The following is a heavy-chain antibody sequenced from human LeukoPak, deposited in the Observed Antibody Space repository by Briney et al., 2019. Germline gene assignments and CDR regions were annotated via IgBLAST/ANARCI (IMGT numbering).Heavy chain of an antibody. Sequence: GGSLRLSCAASGFTFSTYGMHWVRQAPGKGLEWVSFIRYVGINKYYADSAKGRFTISRDNSKNTLYLQMNSLRAEDTAVYYCAKDPLDYWGQGTLVTVSS. CDR1: GFTFSTYG. J-gene: IGHJ4*02. CDR2: IRYVGINK. V-gene: IGHV3-30*02. CDR3: AKDPLDY.